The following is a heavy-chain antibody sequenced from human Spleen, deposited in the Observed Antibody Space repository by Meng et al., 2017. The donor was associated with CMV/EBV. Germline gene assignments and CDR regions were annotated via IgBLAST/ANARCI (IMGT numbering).Heavy chain of an antibody. CDR3: ARAPSYDNYYYGMDV. CDR2: IHDSGRT. D-gene: IGHD3-9*01. J-gene: IGHJ6*02. CDR1: DGSISSYY. V-gene: IGHV4-59*01. Sequence: SETLSLTCSVSDGSISSYYWSWLRQPPGKEVEWIGYIHDSGRTNYRPSLKSRVTISVDTSKNQFSLKLSSVTAADTAVYYCARAPSYDNYYYGMDVWGQGTTVTVSS.